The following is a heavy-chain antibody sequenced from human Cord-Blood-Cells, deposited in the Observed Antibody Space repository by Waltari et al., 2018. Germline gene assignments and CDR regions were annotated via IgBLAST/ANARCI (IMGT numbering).Heavy chain of an antibody. CDR1: GFTFSCYA. D-gene: IGHD6-6*01. V-gene: IGHV3-23*04. CDR2: ISGSGGST. J-gene: IGHJ4*02. Sequence: ELPLVESGGGLVQHGGSLRLSCAASGFTFSCYAMIWVGQAPGKGLEWVSAISGSGGSTYYADSVKGRFTISRDNSKNTLYLQMNSLRAEDTAVYYCAKERGYSSSYYFDYWGQGTLVTVSS. CDR3: AKERGYSSSYYFDY.